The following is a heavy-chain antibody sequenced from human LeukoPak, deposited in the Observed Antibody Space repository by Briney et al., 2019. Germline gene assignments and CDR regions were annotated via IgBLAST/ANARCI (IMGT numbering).Heavy chain of an antibody. J-gene: IGHJ4*02. V-gene: IGHV3-48*03. CDR2: ISSSGSTI. CDR1: GFTFSSYE. CDR3: ARDLWGPMGY. Sequence: GGSLRLSCAASGFTFSSYEMNWLRQAPREGLEGVSYISSSGSTIYYADSVKGRFTISRDNAKNSLYLQMNSLRAEDTAVYYCARDLWGPMGYWGGGTLVSVSS. D-gene: IGHD2/OR15-2a*01.